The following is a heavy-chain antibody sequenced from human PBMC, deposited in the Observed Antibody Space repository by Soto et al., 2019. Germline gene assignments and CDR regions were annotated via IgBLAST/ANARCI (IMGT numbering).Heavy chain of an antibody. CDR3: ARGPRITMIVVVPPHHFDY. D-gene: IGHD3-22*01. J-gene: IGHJ4*02. Sequence: GGSLRLSCAASGFTFSSYGMHWVRQAPGKGLEWVAVIWYDGSNKYYADSVKGRFTISRDNSKNTLYLQMNSLRAEDTAVYYCARGPRITMIVVVPPHHFDYWGQGTMVTVYS. CDR1: GFTFSSYG. CDR2: IWYDGSNK. V-gene: IGHV3-33*01.